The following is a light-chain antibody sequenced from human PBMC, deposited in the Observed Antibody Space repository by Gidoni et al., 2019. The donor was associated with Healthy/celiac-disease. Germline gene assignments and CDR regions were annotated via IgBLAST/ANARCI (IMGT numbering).Light chain of an antibody. J-gene: IGKJ2*01. Sequence: DIVMTQSPATLSVSPGERATLSCRASQSVSSNLACYQQKPGQAPRLLIYGASTRATGIPARFSGSGSGTEFTLTISSLQSEDFAVYYCQQYNNWPPYTFGQGTKLEIK. CDR3: QQYNNWPPYT. CDR1: QSVSSN. V-gene: IGKV3-15*01. CDR2: GAS.